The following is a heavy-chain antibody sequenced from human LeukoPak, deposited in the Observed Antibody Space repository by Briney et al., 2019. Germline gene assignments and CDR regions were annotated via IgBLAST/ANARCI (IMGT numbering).Heavy chain of an antibody. D-gene: IGHD3-9*01. V-gene: IGHV3-30-3*01. Sequence: GGSLRLSCAASGFTFSSYAMHWVRQAPGKGLEWVAVISYDGSNKYYADSVRGRFTISRDNSKNTLYLQMNSLRVEDTAVYYCARVPSPLTGYFDYWGQGTLVTVSS. CDR3: ARVPSPLTGYFDY. CDR2: ISYDGSNK. J-gene: IGHJ4*02. CDR1: GFTFSSYA.